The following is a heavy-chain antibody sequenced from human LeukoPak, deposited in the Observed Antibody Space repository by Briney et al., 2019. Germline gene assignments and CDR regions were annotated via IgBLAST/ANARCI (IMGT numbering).Heavy chain of an antibody. J-gene: IGHJ4*02. CDR3: AKDGGVWFGESNDY. CDR2: ISGSGGST. V-gene: IGHV3-23*01. D-gene: IGHD3-10*01. CDR1: GFTFSSYG. Sequence: GGSLRLSCAASGFTFSSYGMSWVRQAPGKGLEWVSAISGSGGSTYYADSVKGRFTISRDNSKNTLYLQMNSLRVEDTAVYYCAKDGGVWFGESNDYWGQGTLVTVSS.